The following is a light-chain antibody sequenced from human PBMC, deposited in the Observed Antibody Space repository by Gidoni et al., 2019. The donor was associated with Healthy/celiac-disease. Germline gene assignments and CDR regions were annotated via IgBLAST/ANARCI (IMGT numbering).Light chain of an antibody. J-gene: IGLJ3*02. CDR3: SSYTSSRTRV. CDR1: SSDVGGYNY. CDR2: EVS. Sequence: QSALTQPAPVSGSPGQSITISCTGTSSDVGGYNYVSWYQQHPGKAPKLMIYEVSNRPSGVPDRFSGSKSGNSASLTISGLQAEDEADYYCSSYTSSRTRVFGGGTKLTVL. V-gene: IGLV2-14*01.